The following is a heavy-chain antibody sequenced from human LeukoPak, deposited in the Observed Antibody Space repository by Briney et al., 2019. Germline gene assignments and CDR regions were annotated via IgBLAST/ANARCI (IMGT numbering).Heavy chain of an antibody. J-gene: IGHJ4*02. CDR3: AIGVVITTAFDH. V-gene: IGHV3-74*01. CDR2: INSDGSSA. D-gene: IGHD3-22*01. Sequence: HGGSLRLSCAASGFTFNNYWMHWVRQAPGKGLVWVSGINSDGSSATYADSVKGRFTISRDNAKNTLYLEMNSLRAEDMAVYYCAIGVVITTAFDHWGQGTLVTVSS. CDR1: GFTFNNYW.